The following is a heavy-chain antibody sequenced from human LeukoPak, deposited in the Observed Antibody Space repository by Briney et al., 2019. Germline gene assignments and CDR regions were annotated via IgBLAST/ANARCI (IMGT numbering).Heavy chain of an antibody. Sequence: PGRSLRLSCAASGFTFSSYAMHWVRQAPGKGLEWVAVISYDGSNKYYADSVKGRFTISRDNSKNTLYLQMNSLRAEDTAVYYCAREILLWFGEQSYNWFDPWGQGTLVTVSS. D-gene: IGHD3-10*01. V-gene: IGHV3-30-3*01. J-gene: IGHJ5*02. CDR1: GFTFSSYA. CDR3: AREILLWFGEQSYNWFDP. CDR2: ISYDGSNK.